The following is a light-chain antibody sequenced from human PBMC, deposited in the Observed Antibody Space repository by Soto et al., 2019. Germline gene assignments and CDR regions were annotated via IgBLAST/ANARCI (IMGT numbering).Light chain of an antibody. CDR1: QTVPSR. CDR3: QQSSNWLT. CDR2: GAS. J-gene: IGKJ5*01. Sequence: EIVLTQSPATLSLSPLEFVTLSFRASQTVPSRIAWYQQKPGQAPRLLIYGASTRATGVPDRFSGTGSGTDFTLTISSLEPEDFAVYYCQQSSNWLTFGQGTRLEIK. V-gene: IGKV3-11*01.